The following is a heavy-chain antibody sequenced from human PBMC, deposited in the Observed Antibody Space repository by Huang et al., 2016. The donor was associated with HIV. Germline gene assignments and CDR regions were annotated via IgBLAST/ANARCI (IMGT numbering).Heavy chain of an antibody. CDR3: GRSLSGRVVPATFYIDY. J-gene: IGHJ4*02. V-gene: IGHV4-30-4*08. CDR2: IYYSGTT. D-gene: IGHD2-2*01. Sequence: QVQLQESGPGLVKPSQTLSLTCTVSGGSIRSSGHYWSWIRQPPGKGLEGIGDIYYSGTTYYRPSLKRRLTISVDTSKNQFSLKLTSVTAADTAVYYCGRSLSGRVVPATFYIDYWGQGTLVTVSS. CDR1: GGSIRSSGHY.